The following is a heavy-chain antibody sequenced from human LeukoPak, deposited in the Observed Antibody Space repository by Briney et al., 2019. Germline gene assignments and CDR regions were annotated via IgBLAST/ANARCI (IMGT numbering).Heavy chain of an antibody. V-gene: IGHV3-48*04. CDR1: GFRFSSDS. Sequence: GGSLRLSCVASGFRFSSDSMNWVRQAPGKGLEWLSYISDSGTTIYYADSVRGRFTISRDNAKNSLYLQMDSLRAEDTAVYYCARDFTVAGTVEDYWGQGTLVTVSS. D-gene: IGHD6-19*01. J-gene: IGHJ4*02. CDR2: ISDSGTTI. CDR3: ARDFTVAGTVEDY.